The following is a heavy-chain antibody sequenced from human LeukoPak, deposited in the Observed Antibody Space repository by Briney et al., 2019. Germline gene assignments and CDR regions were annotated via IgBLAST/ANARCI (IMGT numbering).Heavy chain of an antibody. V-gene: IGHV3-23*01. J-gene: IGHJ6*03. CDR3: AKAHWGSGPYYYYYMDV. CDR1: GFTFSSYA. Sequence: GGSLRLSCAASGFTFSSYAMSWVRQAPGKGLDWVSAISGSGGSTYYADSVKGRFTISRDNSKNTLYLQMNSLRAEDTAVYYCAKAHWGSGPYYYYYMDVWGKGTTVTVSS. CDR2: ISGSGGST. D-gene: IGHD7-27*01.